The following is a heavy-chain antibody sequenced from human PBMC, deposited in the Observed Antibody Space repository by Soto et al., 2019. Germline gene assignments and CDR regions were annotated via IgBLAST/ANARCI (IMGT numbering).Heavy chain of an antibody. V-gene: IGHV3-23*01. CDR3: AKDRVVATTYNWFDP. D-gene: IGHD5-12*01. CDR1: GFTFSSYA. CDR2: ISGSGGST. Sequence: GGSLRLSCAASGFTFSSYAMSWVRQAPGKGLEWVSAISGSGGSTYYADSVKGRFTISRDNSKNTLYLQMNSLRAEDTAVYYCAKDRVVATTYNWFDPWGQGTLVTVSS. J-gene: IGHJ5*02.